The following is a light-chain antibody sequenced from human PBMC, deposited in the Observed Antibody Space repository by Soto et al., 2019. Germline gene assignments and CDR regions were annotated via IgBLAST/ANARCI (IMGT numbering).Light chain of an antibody. J-gene: IGLJ1*01. CDR2: EVN. CDR1: TSDVGGYNY. Sequence: QSALTQPPSASGSPGQSVAISCTGTTSDVGGYNYVSWYQQHPGKAPKLMIYEVNKRPSGVPDRSSGSKSGNTASLTVSGLQAEDEAEYYCSSYAGSSNVFGTGTKLTVL. CDR3: SSYAGSSNV. V-gene: IGLV2-8*01.